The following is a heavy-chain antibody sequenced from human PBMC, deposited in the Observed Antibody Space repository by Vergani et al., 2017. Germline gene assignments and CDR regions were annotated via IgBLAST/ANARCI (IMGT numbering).Heavy chain of an antibody. Sequence: EVQLVESGGGLVQPGGSLRLSCAASGFTFSSYAMSWVRQAPGKGLEWVSGISGSGGSTYYADSVKGRFTISRDNSKNTLYLQMNSLRAEDTAVYYCAKTEGIVLMVYAHYYFDYWGQGTLVTVSS. D-gene: IGHD2-8*01. CDR2: ISGSGGST. V-gene: IGHV3-23*04. J-gene: IGHJ4*02. CDR3: AKTEGIVLMVYAHYYFDY. CDR1: GFTFSSYA.